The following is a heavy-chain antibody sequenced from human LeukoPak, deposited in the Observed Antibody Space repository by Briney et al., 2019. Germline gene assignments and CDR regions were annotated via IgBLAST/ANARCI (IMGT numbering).Heavy chain of an antibody. CDR2: ISGGGDST. D-gene: IGHD3-22*01. J-gene: IGHJ4*02. Sequence: GGSLRLSCAASGLTFSSYAMSWVRQAPGKGLEWVSAISGGGDSTYYADSVKGRFTVSRDNSKNTLYPQMSSLRAEDTAMYYCAREGNSGYYPYWGQGILVTVSS. CDR1: GLTFSSYA. CDR3: AREGNSGYYPY. V-gene: IGHV3-23*01.